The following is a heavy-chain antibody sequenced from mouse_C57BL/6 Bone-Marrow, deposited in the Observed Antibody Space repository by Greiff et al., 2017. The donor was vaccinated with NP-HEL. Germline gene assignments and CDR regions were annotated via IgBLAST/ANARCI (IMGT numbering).Heavy chain of an antibody. CDR1: GYTFTSYW. CDR2: IDPSDSYT. J-gene: IGHJ3*01. Sequence: QVQLQQPGAELVKPGASVKLSCKASGYTFTSYWMQWVKQRPGQGLEWIGEIDPSDSYTNYNHKFKGKATLTVDTSSSTAYMQLSSLTSEDSAVYYCVPLFAYWGQGTLVTVSA. V-gene: IGHV1-50*01. CDR3: VPLFAY. D-gene: IGHD6-1*01.